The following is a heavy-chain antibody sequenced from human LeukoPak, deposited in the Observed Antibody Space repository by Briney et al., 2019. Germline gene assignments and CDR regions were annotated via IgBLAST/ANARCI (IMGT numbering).Heavy chain of an antibody. CDR3: ARDKIVGATNFDY. CDR2: IKQDGSDK. Sequence: GGSLRLSCAASGFTFSGYWMSWVRQAPGKGLEWVANIKQDGSDKYYVDSVKGRFTISRDNAKNSLYLQMNSLRAEDTAVYYCARDKIVGATNFDYWGQGTLVTVSS. D-gene: IGHD1-26*01. V-gene: IGHV3-7*03. J-gene: IGHJ4*02. CDR1: GFTFSGYW.